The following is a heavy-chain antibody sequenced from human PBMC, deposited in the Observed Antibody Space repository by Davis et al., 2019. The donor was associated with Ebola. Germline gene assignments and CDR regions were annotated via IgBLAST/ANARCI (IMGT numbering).Heavy chain of an antibody. CDR3: ARVYYYERFDP. CDR1: GYTLTELS. CDR2: FEPEDGET. D-gene: IGHD3-22*01. J-gene: IGHJ5*02. Sequence: ASVKVSCKVSGYTLTELSMHWVRQAPGKGLEWMGGFEPEDGETIYAQKLQGRVTMTTDTSMSTAYMELRSLRSDDTAVYYCARVYYYERFDPWGQGTLVTVSS. V-gene: IGHV1-24*01.